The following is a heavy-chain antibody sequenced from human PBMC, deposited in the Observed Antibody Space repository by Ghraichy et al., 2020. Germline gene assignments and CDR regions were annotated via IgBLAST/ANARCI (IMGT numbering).Heavy chain of an antibody. Sequence: GGSLRLSCAASGFTFSSYAMSWVRQAPGKGLEWVSTISGSGGSTYYADSVKGRFTISRDNSKNTLYLQMNSLRAEDTAVYYCAMGKQLGKYYFDYWGQGTLVTVSS. CDR2: ISGSGGST. CDR1: GFTFSSYA. D-gene: IGHD6-6*01. J-gene: IGHJ4*02. CDR3: AMGKQLGKYYFDY. V-gene: IGHV3-23*01.